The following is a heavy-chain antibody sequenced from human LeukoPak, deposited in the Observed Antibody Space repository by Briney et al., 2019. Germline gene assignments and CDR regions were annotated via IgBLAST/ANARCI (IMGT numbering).Heavy chain of an antibody. CDR1: GFTFSNAW. Sequence: GGSLRLSCAASGFTFSNAWMSWVRQAPGKGLEWVGHIKSKTDGGTTDYAAPVKGRFTISRDDSKNTLYLQMNSLKTEDTAVYYCTTDGAYSGYDPAGYFDYWGQGTLVTVSS. CDR2: IKSKTDGGTT. V-gene: IGHV3-15*01. J-gene: IGHJ4*02. CDR3: TTDGAYSGYDPAGYFDY. D-gene: IGHD5-12*01.